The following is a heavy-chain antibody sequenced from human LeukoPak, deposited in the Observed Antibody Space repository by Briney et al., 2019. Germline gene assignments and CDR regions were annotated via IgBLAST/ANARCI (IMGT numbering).Heavy chain of an antibody. V-gene: IGHV3-23*01. Sequence: GSLRLSCAASGFTFSSYAMSWVRQAPGKGLEWVSAISGSGGSTYYADSVKGRFTISRDNSKNTLYLQMNSLRAEDTAVYYCAKIGDYCSGGSCRYYFDYWGQGTLVTVSS. J-gene: IGHJ4*02. D-gene: IGHD2-15*01. CDR3: AKIGDYCSGGSCRYYFDY. CDR1: GFTFSSYA. CDR2: ISGSGGST.